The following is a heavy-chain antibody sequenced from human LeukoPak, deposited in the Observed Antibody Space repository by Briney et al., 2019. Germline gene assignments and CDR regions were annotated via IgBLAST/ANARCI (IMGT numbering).Heavy chain of an antibody. V-gene: IGHV4-38-2*01. CDR3: ARGVAVAANWFDP. CDR1: GYPISSSYY. CDR2: IYHSGST. Sequence: PSETLSLTCAVSGYPISSSYYWGWTRQPPGKGLEWIGSIYHSGSTYYNPSLKSRVTISVDTSKNQFSLRLSSVTAADTAVYYCARGVAVAANWFDPWGQGTLVTVSS. D-gene: IGHD6-19*01. J-gene: IGHJ5*02.